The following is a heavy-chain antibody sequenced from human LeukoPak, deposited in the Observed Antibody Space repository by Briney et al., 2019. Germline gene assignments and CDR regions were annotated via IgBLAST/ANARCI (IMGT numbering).Heavy chain of an antibody. CDR1: GESFRSNY. Sequence: PSETLSLTCAVHGESFRSNYYIWIRQPPGKGLEWIGEINQSGTTNYNPSLKSRLTISVDTSKNQFSLKLSSVTAADTAVYYCARVVYYGSGSYFDYWGQGTLVTVSS. D-gene: IGHD3-10*01. CDR3: ARVVYYGSGSYFDY. J-gene: IGHJ4*02. CDR2: INQSGTT. V-gene: IGHV4-34*01.